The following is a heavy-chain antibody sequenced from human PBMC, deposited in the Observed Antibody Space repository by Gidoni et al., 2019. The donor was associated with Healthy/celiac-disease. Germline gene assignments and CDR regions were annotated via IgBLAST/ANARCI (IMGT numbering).Heavy chain of an antibody. CDR2: INPNSGGT. CDR1: GYTFTGYY. V-gene: IGHV1-2*02. J-gene: IGHJ1*01. Sequence: QVPLVQSGAEVKKPGASVKVSCQASGYTFTGYYMHWVRQAPGQGLEWMGWINPNSGGTNDAQKFQGRVTMTRDTSISTAYMELSRLRSDDTAVYYCARCMTTVTTPCQHWGQGTLVTVSS. D-gene: IGHD4-17*01. CDR3: ARCMTTVTTPCQH.